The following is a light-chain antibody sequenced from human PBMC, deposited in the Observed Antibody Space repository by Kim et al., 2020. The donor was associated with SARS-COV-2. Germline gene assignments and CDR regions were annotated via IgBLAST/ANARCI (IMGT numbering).Light chain of an antibody. J-gene: IGLJ2*01. CDR3: AAWDDSLNRV. CDR1: SSNIGRNA. Sequence: ELTQPPSASGTPGQRVTITCSGSSSNIGRNAVNWYRQLPGTAPRLLIYSNNQRPSGVPDRISGSKSGTSASLAISGLQSEDEADYYCAAWDDSLNRVFGGGTQLTVL. V-gene: IGLV1-44*01. CDR2: SNN.